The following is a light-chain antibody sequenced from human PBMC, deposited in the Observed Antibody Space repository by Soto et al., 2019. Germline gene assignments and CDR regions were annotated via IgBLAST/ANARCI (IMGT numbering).Light chain of an antibody. CDR2: GAS. Sequence: DIQMTQSPSSLSASVGDRVTITCRASQSISSFLNWYQQKPGKAPKLLIYGASSLHGGVPSRFSGSGSGTDFTLTISSLQPEDFATYFCQKSYSIPWTFGQGTKVDIK. V-gene: IGKV1-39*01. CDR3: QKSYSIPWT. CDR1: QSISSF. J-gene: IGKJ1*01.